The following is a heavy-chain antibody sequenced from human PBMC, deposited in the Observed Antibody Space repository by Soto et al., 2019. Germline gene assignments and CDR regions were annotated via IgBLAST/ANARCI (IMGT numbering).Heavy chain of an antibody. D-gene: IGHD3-3*01. CDR1: GGTFSRYA. CDR2: IVPIFGTA. J-gene: IGHJ6*02. CDR3: ASFTIPVSYGMDV. V-gene: IGHV1-69*13. Sequence: ASVKVSCKASGGTFSRYAISWVRQAPGQGLEWMGGIVPIFGTANYAQKFQGRVTITADESTSTAYMELSSLRSEDTAVYYCASFTIPVSYGMDVWGQGTTVTVSS.